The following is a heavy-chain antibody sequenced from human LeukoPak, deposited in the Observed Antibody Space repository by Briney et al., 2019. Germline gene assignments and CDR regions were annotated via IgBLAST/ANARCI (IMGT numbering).Heavy chain of an antibody. CDR1: GGSISSYY. D-gene: IGHD3-22*01. CDR3: AREDNYYDSSGYYHGYFQH. CDR2: IYTRGST. J-gene: IGHJ1*01. V-gene: IGHV4-4*07. Sequence: SETLSLTCTVSGGSISSYYWSWIRQPAGKGLESIGRIYTRGSTNYNPSLKSRVTMSVDASKNQFSLKLSSVTAADTAVYYCAREDNYYDSSGYYHGYFQHWGQGTLVTVSS.